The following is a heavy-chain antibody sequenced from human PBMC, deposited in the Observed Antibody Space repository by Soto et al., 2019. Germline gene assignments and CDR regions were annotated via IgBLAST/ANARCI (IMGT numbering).Heavy chain of an antibody. J-gene: IGHJ4*02. CDR1: GFTFSSYG. Sequence: PGGSLRLSCAASGFTFSSYGMHWVRQAPGKGLEWVAVISYDGSNKYYADSVKGRFTISRDNSKNTLYLQMNSLRAEDTAVYYCAKEGTGYYYDSSVDYWGQGTLVTVSS. CDR2: ISYDGSNK. CDR3: AKEGTGYYYDSSVDY. V-gene: IGHV3-30*18. D-gene: IGHD3-22*01.